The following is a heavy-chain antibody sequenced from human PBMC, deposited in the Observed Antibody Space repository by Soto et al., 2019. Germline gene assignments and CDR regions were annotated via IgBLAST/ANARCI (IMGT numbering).Heavy chain of an antibody. Sequence: QVQLVESGGGVVQPGRSLRLSCAASGFTFSSYGMHWVRQAPGKGLEWVAVISYDGSNKYYADSVKGRFTISRDNSKNKLYLKMNSMRAEDTAVYYCAKERRYSDSSGLVSVNFQHWGQGTLVTVSS. CDR2: ISYDGSNK. V-gene: IGHV3-30*18. D-gene: IGHD3-22*01. CDR1: GFTFSSYG. J-gene: IGHJ1*01. CDR3: AKERRYSDSSGLVSVNFQH.